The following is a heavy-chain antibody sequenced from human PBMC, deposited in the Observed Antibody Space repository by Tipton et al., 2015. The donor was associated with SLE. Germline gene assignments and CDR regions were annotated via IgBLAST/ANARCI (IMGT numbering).Heavy chain of an antibody. CDR3: TKRTSGANPFDY. CDR2: GRGWS. V-gene: IGHV3-23*01. J-gene: IGHJ4*02. Sequence: SLRLSCLVSRFTFKNSEMNWVRQAPRLQGRGWSADSVKGRFTISRDNSKNTLYLQMNSLRAEDTAVYYCTKRTSGANPFDYWGQGTLVTVSS. D-gene: IGHD4/OR15-4a*01. CDR1: RFTFKNSE.